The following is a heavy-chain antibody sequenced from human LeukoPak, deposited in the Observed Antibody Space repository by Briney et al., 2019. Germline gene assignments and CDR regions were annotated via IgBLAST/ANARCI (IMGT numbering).Heavy chain of an antibody. CDR2: VNPDGSET. V-gene: IGHV3-7*01. CDR1: GFTFSPYW. D-gene: IGHD2-2*01. CDR3: GRWGKEAAIDY. Sequence: GGSLRLSCATSGFTFSPYWMNWVRQAPGKGLEWVANVNPDGSETYYLDSVKGRFTISRDNVKNSLYLLMNSLRAEDTAVYYCGRWGKEAAIDYWGQGTLVTVSS. J-gene: IGHJ4*02.